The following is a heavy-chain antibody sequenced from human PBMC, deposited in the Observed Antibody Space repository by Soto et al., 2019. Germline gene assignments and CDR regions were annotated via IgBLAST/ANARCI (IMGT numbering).Heavy chain of an antibody. V-gene: IGHV3-30*18. J-gene: IGHJ3*02. D-gene: IGHD3-3*01. CDR3: AKESRPPEGILEWLHHAISVAFDI. Sequence: GGSLRLSCAASGFTFSSYGMHWVRQAPGKGLEWVAVISYDGSNKYYADSVKGRFTISRDNSKNTLYLQMNSLRAEDTAVYYCAKESRPPEGILEWLHHAISVAFDIWGQGTMVTVSS. CDR1: GFTFSSYG. CDR2: ISYDGSNK.